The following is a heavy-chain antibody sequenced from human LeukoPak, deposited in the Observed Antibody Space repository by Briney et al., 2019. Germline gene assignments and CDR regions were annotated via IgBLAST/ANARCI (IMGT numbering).Heavy chain of an antibody. CDR2: ISSSGSTI. CDR3: ARVIRGLTYYYDRSGYYYFDY. J-gene: IGHJ4*02. Sequence: GGSLRLSCAASGFTFSDYYMSWIRQAPGKGLEWVSYISSSGSTIYYADSVKGRFTISRDNAKNSLYLQMNSLRAEDTAVYYCARVIRGLTYYYDRSGYYYFDYWGQGTLVTVSS. V-gene: IGHV3-11*01. D-gene: IGHD3-22*01. CDR1: GFTFSDYY.